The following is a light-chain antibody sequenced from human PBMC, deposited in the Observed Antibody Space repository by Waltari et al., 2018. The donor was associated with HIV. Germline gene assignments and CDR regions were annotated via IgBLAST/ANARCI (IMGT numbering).Light chain of an antibody. CDR2: GAS. Sequence: ETVMTQSPATLSVSPGERATLSCRASQSVSSNLAWYQQKPGQAPRLLIYGASTRATGVPARFSGSGSGTEFTLTISSLQSEDFAVYYCQQYINRPPYTFGQGTKLEI. CDR3: QQYINRPPYT. J-gene: IGKJ2*01. V-gene: IGKV3-15*01. CDR1: QSVSSN.